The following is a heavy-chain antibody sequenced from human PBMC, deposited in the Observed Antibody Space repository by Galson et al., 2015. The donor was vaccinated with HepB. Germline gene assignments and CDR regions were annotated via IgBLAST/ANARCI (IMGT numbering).Heavy chain of an antibody. J-gene: IGHJ4*02. D-gene: IGHD1-26*01. Sequence: TGYADSAEGRFTISRDNAKSVLYLQMDSLTVADTAVYYCARDSGSYPFDYWGQGTLVTVSS. CDR3: ARDSGSYPFDY. CDR2: T. V-gene: IGHV3-74*01.